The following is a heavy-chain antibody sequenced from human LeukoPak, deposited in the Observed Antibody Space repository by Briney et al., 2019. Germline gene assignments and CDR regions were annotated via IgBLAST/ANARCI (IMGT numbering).Heavy chain of an antibody. CDR3: AKGRVRFLPPPHAFDI. V-gene: IGHV3-7*01. Sequence: GGSLRLSCAASGFTFSSYCMSWVRQAPGKGLEWVANIKQDGSGKYYVDSVKGRFTISRDNAKNSLYLQMNSLRAEDTAVYYCAKGRVRFLPPPHAFDIWGQGTMVTVSS. CDR1: GFTFSSYC. D-gene: IGHD3-3*01. CDR2: IKQDGSGK. J-gene: IGHJ3*02.